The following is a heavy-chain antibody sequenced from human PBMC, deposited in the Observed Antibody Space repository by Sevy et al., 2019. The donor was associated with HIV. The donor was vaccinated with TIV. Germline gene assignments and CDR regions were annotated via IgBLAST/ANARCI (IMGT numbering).Heavy chain of an antibody. V-gene: IGHV1-69*13. CDR3: AREFTMKGGGGYYFDY. D-gene: IGHD3-22*01. J-gene: IGHJ4*02. Sequence: ASVKVSCKASGGTFSSYAIHWVRQAPGQGLEWMGGIIPIFGTTNYAQKFQGRVTITADESTSTSNMELSSLRSEDTAVYFCAREFTMKGGGGYYFDYWGQGTLVTVSS. CDR2: IIPIFGTT. CDR1: GGTFSSYA.